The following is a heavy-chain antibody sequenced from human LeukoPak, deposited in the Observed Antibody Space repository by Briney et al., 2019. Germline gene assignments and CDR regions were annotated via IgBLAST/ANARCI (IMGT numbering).Heavy chain of an antibody. V-gene: IGHV5-51*01. CDR2: IYPGDSDT. CDR3: ARGERWLAFDY. Sequence: GESLKISCQGSGYSFTSYWIGWVRQLPGKGLEWMGIIYPGDSDTRYSPSFQGQVTISADKSISTAYLQWGSLKASDTAMYYCARGERWLAFDYWGQGTLVTVSS. CDR1: GYSFTSYW. D-gene: IGHD5-24*01. J-gene: IGHJ4*02.